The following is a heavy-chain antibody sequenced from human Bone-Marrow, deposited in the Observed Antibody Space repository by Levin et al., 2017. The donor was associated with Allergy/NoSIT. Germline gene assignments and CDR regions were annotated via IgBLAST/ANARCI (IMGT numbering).Heavy chain of an antibody. V-gene: IGHV3-30*18. CDR1: GFTFSSYG. J-gene: IGHJ4*02. D-gene: IGHD5-12*01. Sequence: TGGSLRLSCAASGFTFSSYGMHWVRQAPGKGLEWVAVISYDGSNKYYADSVKGRFTISRDNSKNTLYLQMNSLRAEDTAVYYCAKQSGLATTYYFDYWGQGTLVTVSS. CDR3: AKQSGLATTYYFDY. CDR2: ISYDGSNK.